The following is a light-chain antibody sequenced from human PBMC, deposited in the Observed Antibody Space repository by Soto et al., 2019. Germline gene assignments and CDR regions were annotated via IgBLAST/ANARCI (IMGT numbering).Light chain of an antibody. Sequence: EIVLMQSPGTLSLSPGERATLSCRASQTLRRTYIAWYQQKPGQAPRVLIYGASKRATGIPDRFSGSGSGTDFSLTISRLEPEDFTVYYCHQYDNAPQTYGQGTKVDIK. J-gene: IGKJ2*01. CDR1: QTLRRTY. CDR2: GAS. V-gene: IGKV3-20*01. CDR3: HQYDNAPQT.